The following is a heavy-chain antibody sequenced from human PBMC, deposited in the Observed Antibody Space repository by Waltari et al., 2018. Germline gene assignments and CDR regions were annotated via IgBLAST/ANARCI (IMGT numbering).Heavy chain of an antibody. V-gene: IGHV1-2*02. Sequence: VQLVQSGAEVKKPGATVKISCKVSGYTFTDYYMHWVQQAPGKGLEWMGWINPNSGGTNYAQKFQGRVTMTRDTSISTAYMELSRLRSDDTAVYYCARATAGGSSSWYTNNWFDPWGQGTLVTVSS. CDR3: ARATAGGSSSWYTNNWFDP. CDR1: GYTFTDYY. D-gene: IGHD6-13*01. J-gene: IGHJ5*02. CDR2: INPNSGGT.